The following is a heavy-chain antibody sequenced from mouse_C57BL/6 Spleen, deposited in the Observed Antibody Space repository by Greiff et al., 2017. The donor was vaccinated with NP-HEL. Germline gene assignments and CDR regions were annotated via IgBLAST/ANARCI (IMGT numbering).Heavy chain of an antibody. CDR2: INPSTGGT. CDR1: GYSFTGYY. D-gene: IGHD2-4*01. CDR3: ARWVYDYDPAWFAY. V-gene: IGHV1-42*01. J-gene: IGHJ3*01. Sequence: VQLQQSGPELVKPGASVKISCKASGYSFTGYYMNWVKQSPEKSLEWIGEINPSTGGTTYNQKFKAKATLTVDKSSSTAYMQLKSLTSEDSAVYYCARWVYDYDPAWFAYWGQGTLVTVSA.